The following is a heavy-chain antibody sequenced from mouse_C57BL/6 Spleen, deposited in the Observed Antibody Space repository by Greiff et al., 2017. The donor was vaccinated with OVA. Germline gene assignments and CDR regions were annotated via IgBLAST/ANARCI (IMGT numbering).Heavy chain of an antibody. D-gene: IGHD1-1*01. V-gene: IGHV1-50*01. J-gene: IGHJ2*01. Sequence: QVQLQQPGAELVKPGASVKLSCKASGYTFTSYWMQWVKQRPGQGLEWIGEIDPSDSYTNYNQKFKGKATLTVDTSSSTASMQLSSLTSDDSAVYYCARSDYGSSLFDYWGQGTTLTVSS. CDR3: ARSDYGSSLFDY. CDR1: GYTFTSYW. CDR2: IDPSDSYT.